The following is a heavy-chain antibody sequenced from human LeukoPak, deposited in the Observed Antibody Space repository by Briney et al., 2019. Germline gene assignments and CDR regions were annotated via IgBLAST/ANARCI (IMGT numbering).Heavy chain of an antibody. J-gene: IGHJ4*02. CDR2: IYYSGST. V-gene: IGHV4-59*08. CDR1: GGSICRYY. D-gene: IGHD2-21*02. CDR3: ARHARVVTAITYYFDY. Sequence: SETPSLTRTVSGGSICRYYCSWIRQPPGEGLGWVGYIYYSGSTNYTPSLKSRVTISVDTSKNQSSLKLSSVTAADTAVYYCARHARVVTAITYYFDYWGQGTLVTVSS.